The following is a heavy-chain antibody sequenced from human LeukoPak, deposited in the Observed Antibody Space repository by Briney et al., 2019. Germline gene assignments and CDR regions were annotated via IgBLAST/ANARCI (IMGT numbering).Heavy chain of an antibody. D-gene: IGHD1-26*01. CDR3: ARDSTLRGSYYNFDY. V-gene: IGHV1-2*02. CDR2: INPNSGGT. Sequence: ASVKVSCKASGYTFTGYYMHWVRQAPGQGLEWMGWINPNSGGTNYAQKFQGRVTMTRDTSISTAYMELSRLGSDDTAVYYCARDSTLRGSYYNFDYWGQGTPVTVSS. J-gene: IGHJ4*02. CDR1: GYTFTGYY.